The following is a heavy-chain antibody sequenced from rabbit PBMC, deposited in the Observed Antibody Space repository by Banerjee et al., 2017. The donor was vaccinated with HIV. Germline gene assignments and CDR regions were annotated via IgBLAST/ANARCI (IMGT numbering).Heavy chain of an antibody. D-gene: IGHD6-1*01. CDR1: GFSFSSGYY. V-gene: IGHV1S40*01. Sequence: QSLEESGGDLVKPGASLTLTCTASGFSFSSGYYMYWVRQAPGKGLELIACIYSGSSGSTYYASWVNGRFTISRSTSLNTVDLKMTSLTAADTATYFCARDNASDGYYFNLWGPGTLVTVS. CDR2: IYSGSSGST. J-gene: IGHJ4*01. CDR3: ARDNASDGYYFNL.